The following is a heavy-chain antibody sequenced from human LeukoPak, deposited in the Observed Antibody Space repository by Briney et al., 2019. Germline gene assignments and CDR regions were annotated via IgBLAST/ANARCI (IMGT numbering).Heavy chain of an antibody. CDR1: GYTLTELS. Sequence: ASVKVSCKVSGYTLTELSMHWVRQAPGKGLEWMGGFDPEDGETIYAQKFQGRVTMIEDTSTDTAYMELSSLRSEDTAVYYCATPPGDWGSDYYFDYWGQGTLVTVSS. J-gene: IGHJ4*02. CDR2: FDPEDGET. D-gene: IGHD7-27*01. V-gene: IGHV1-24*01. CDR3: ATPPGDWGSDYYFDY.